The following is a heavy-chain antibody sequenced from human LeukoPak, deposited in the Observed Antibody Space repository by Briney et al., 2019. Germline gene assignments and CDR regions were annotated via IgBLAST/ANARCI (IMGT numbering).Heavy chain of an antibody. CDR1: GFSFTNFW. Sequence: GGSLRLSCAVSGFSFTNFWMSWVRQAPGRGLEWVANIHPEGNEKYHVESVKGRFTISRDNTKNLLFLQMNGLRVEDTAVYYCARGDAFSGDDWGQGALVTVSS. CDR3: ARGDAFSGDD. V-gene: IGHV3-7*04. J-gene: IGHJ4*02. CDR2: IHPEGNEK.